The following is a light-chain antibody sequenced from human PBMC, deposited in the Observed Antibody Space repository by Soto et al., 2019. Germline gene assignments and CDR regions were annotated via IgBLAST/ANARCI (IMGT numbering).Light chain of an antibody. V-gene: IGKV1-9*01. CDR2: AAS. Sequence: DIQLTQSPSFLSASVGDRVTITCRASQGISSYLAWYQQKPGKAPKLLVYAASTLQSGGPSRFSGSGSGTEFTLTISSRQPEDFAAYYCQQLNSYPPGFGPGTKVDIK. CDR1: QGISSY. J-gene: IGKJ3*01. CDR3: QQLNSYPPG.